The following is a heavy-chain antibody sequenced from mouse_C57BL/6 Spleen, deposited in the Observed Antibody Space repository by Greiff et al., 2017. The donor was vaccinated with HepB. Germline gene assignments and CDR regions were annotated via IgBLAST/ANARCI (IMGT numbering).Heavy chain of an antibody. J-gene: IGHJ1*03. CDR3: ARTYYYGSSWYFDV. D-gene: IGHD1-1*01. Sequence: QVQLQQSGPELVKPGASVKISCKASGYAFSSSWMNWVKQRPGKGLEWIGRIYPGDGDTNYNGKFKGKATLTADKSSSTVYMQLSSLTSEDSAVYFCARTYYYGSSWYFDVWGTGTTVTVSS. CDR2: IYPGDGDT. V-gene: IGHV1-82*01. CDR1: GYAFSSSW.